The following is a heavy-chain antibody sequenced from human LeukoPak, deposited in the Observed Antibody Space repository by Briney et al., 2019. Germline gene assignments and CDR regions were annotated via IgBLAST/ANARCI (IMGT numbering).Heavy chain of an antibody. Sequence: SETLSLTCTVSGDSISSYYWSWIRQPPGKGLEWIGSIYYSGSTYYNPSLKSRVTISVDTSKNQFSLKLSSVTAADTAVYYCARRVGAHPFDYWGQGTLVTVSS. CDR3: ARRVGAHPFDY. CDR1: GDSISSYY. CDR2: IYYSGST. J-gene: IGHJ4*02. V-gene: IGHV4-39*01. D-gene: IGHD1-26*01.